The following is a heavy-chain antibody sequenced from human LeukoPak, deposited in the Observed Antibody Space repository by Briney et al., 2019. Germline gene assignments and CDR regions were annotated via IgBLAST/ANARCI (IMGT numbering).Heavy chain of an antibody. CDR3: ARDGPITMVRGASNWFDP. Sequence: ASVKVSCKASGYTFTSYGISWVRQAPGQGLEWMGWISAYNGNTNYAQKLQGRVTMTTDTSTSTDYMELRSLRSDDTAVYYCARDGPITMVRGASNWFDPWGQGTLVTVSS. D-gene: IGHD3-10*01. J-gene: IGHJ5*02. CDR1: GYTFTSYG. CDR2: ISAYNGNT. V-gene: IGHV1-18*01.